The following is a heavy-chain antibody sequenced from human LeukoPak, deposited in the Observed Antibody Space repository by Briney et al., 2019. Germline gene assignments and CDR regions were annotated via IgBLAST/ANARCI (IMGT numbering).Heavy chain of an antibody. Sequence: GGSLRLSCAASGFTFSRYSMNWVRQAPGKGLEWVSSISISSNYIYYADSVKGRFTISRDNAKNSLYLQMNSLRAEDTAVYYCARDRIAARSFAFDIWGQGTMVTVSS. CDR1: GFTFSRYS. CDR3: ARDRIAARSFAFDI. D-gene: IGHD6-6*01. J-gene: IGHJ3*02. V-gene: IGHV3-21*01. CDR2: ISISSNYI.